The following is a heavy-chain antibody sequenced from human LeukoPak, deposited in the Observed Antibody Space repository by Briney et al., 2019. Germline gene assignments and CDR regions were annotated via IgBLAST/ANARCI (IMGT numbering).Heavy chain of an antibody. CDR2: IGGSRGCT. D-gene: IGHD6-13*01. CDR3: AKSTAASGYYFDY. CDR1: GFTFSSYA. V-gene: IGHV3-23*01. Sequence: GGSLSLSCAASGFTFSSYAISWVRQAPGKGLECVSAIGGSRGCTYYADSVKGRFTISRDNSKNTLYLQMNRRRGEVMAVNNCAKSTAASGYYFDYWGQGTLVTVSS. J-gene: IGHJ4*02.